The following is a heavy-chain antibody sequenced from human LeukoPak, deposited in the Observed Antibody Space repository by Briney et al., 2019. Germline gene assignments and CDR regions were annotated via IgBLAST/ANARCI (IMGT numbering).Heavy chain of an antibody. D-gene: IGHD4-23*01. Sequence: SVKVSCKASGYTFTSYGISWVRQAPGQGLEWMGRIIPILGIANYAQKFQGRVTITADKSTSTAYMELSSLRSEDTAVYYCARSTVVTAFDYWGQGTLVTVSS. CDR2: IIPILGIA. V-gene: IGHV1-69*04. CDR3: ARSTVVTAFDY. CDR1: GYTFTSYG. J-gene: IGHJ4*02.